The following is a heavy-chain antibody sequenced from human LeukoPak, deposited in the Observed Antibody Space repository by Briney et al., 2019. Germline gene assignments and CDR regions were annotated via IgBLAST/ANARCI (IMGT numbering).Heavy chain of an antibody. CDR1: EFTFSEYS. J-gene: IGHJ4*02. V-gene: IGHV3-21*01. CDR2: ISSTSTYI. CDR3: AREDHYYDSSGYYYFGY. Sequence: PGGSLRLSCAASEFTFSEYSMNWVRQAPGKGLEWVASISSTSTYIYYADSVTGRFTISRDNAKNSLYLQMNGLRAEDTAVYYCAREDHYYDSSGYYYFGYWGQGTLVTVSS. D-gene: IGHD3-22*01.